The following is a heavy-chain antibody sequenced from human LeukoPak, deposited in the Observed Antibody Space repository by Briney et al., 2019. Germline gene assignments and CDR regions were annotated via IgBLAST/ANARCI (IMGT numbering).Heavy chain of an antibody. D-gene: IGHD2-2*01. Sequence: PGGSLRLSCAASGFTFSNNWMSWVRQAPGKGLEWVGRIKSKSDGGTKDDAATVKGRFTIAREETKTTLYLQMTSLKSEDTGVYYCTSSAKEDYWGPGTLVTVSS. J-gene: IGHJ4*02. CDR3: TSSAKEDY. CDR1: GFTFSNNW. CDR2: IKSKSDGGTK. V-gene: IGHV3-15*01.